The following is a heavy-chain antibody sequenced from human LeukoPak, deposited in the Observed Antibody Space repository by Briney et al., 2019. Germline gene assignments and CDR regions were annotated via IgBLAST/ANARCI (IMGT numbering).Heavy chain of an antibody. Sequence: GGSLRLSCAASGFTFSSYSMNWVRQAPGKGLEWVSYISSSSSTIYYADSVKGRFTISRDNAKNSLYLQMNSLRAEDMALYYCAKDMDYDILTGYIDYWGQGTLVTVSS. V-gene: IGHV3-48*01. CDR2: ISSSSSTI. D-gene: IGHD3-9*01. CDR3: AKDMDYDILTGYIDY. CDR1: GFTFSSYS. J-gene: IGHJ4*02.